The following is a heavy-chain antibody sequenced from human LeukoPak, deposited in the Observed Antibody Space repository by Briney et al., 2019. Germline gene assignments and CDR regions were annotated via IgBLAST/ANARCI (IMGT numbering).Heavy chain of an antibody. CDR3: ARWVTGLGY. CDR1: GFTFSNYW. J-gene: IGHJ4*01. CDR2: IKPDGSDK. V-gene: IGHV3-7*05. D-gene: IGHD1-1*01. Sequence: PGGSLRLSCAASGFTFSNYWMTWVRHNPGKGLEWVANIKPDGSDKYYVDSVKGRFTISRDNAKNSLYLQMNSLRAEDTAVYYCARWVTGLGYWGQGTLVTVSS.